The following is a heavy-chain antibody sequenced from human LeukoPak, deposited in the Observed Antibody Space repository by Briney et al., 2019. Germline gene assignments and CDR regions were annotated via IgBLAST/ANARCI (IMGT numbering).Heavy chain of an antibody. CDR2: ISNSGENP. Sequence: GGSLRLSCAASGFTFSDYAMHWVRQAPGKGLEFVSGISNSGENPHYANSVKGRFTISRDNSKNTLYLQMGSLKTEDLAVYYCARGSVFTASYYPCMDFWGQGTTVTVSS. V-gene: IGHV3-64*01. CDR1: GFTFSDYA. CDR3: ARGSVFTASYYPCMDF. J-gene: IGHJ6*02. D-gene: IGHD2-8*01.